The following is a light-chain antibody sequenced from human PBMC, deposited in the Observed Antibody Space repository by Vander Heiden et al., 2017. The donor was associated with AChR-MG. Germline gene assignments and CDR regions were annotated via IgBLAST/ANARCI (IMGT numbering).Light chain of an antibody. V-gene: IGKV4-1*01. J-gene: IGKJ2*01. CDR1: QTVLYSSSNQNY. CDR3: QQYYYLPYT. CDR2: WAS. Sequence: DIVMTQSPDSLAMSLGERATFNCKSSQTVLYSSSNQNYLAWYQQKPRQPPRLLIYWASTRESGVPDRFSGSGSGTDFTLTISSLQAEDVATYYCQQYYYLPYTFGQGTKLEIK.